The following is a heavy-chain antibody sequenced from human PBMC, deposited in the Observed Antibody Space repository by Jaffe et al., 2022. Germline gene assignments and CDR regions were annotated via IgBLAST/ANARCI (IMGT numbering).Heavy chain of an antibody. CDR2: MNPNSGNT. D-gene: IGHD3-9*01. Sequence: QVQLVQSGAEVKKPGASVKVSCKASGYTFTSYDINWVRQATGQGLEWMGWMNPNSGNTGYAQKFQGRVTMTRNTSISTAYMELSSLRSEDTAVYYCARGRLRYFDWLPPNWFDPWGQGTLVTVSS. CDR1: GYTFTSYD. V-gene: IGHV1-8*01. J-gene: IGHJ5*02. CDR3: ARGRLRYFDWLPPNWFDP.